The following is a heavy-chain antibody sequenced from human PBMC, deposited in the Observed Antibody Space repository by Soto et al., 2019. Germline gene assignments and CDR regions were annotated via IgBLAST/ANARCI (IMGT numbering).Heavy chain of an antibody. CDR1: GFTFSSYG. Sequence: QVQLVESGGGVVQPGRSLRLSCAASGFTFSSYGMHWVRQAPGKGLEWVAVIWYDGTNKDYADSVKGRFTISRDNSKNTLYLQMNSLRAEDTAVYYCARPRYGDSTVYYYYYGMDVWGQGTTVTVSS. V-gene: IGHV3-33*01. D-gene: IGHD4-17*01. J-gene: IGHJ6*02. CDR3: ARPRYGDSTVYYYYYGMDV. CDR2: IWYDGTNK.